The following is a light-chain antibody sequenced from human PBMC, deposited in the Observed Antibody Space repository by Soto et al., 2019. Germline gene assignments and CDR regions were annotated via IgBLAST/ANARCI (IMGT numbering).Light chain of an antibody. J-gene: IGLJ1*01. V-gene: IGLV2-14*01. Sequence: QSALTQPASVSGSPGQSITISCTGTSRDVGGYNAVSWYQQHPGKAPKFMIYDVSNRPSGVSNRFSGSKSGNTAYLTISGLQAEDEADSYCCSYTTSNTRQIVFGTGTKLTVL. CDR2: DVS. CDR3: CSYTTSNTRQIV. CDR1: SRDVGGYNA.